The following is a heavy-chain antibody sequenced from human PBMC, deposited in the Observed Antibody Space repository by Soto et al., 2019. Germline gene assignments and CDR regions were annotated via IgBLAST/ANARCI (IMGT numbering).Heavy chain of an antibody. CDR3: ARARYGDYAP. CDR1: GGSFSGYY. CDR2: INHSGST. D-gene: IGHD4-17*01. J-gene: IGHJ4*02. Sequence: QVQLQQWGAGLLKPSETLSLTCAVYGGSFSGYYWSWIRQPPGKGLEWIGEINHSGSTNYNPSLKSRVTLSVDTSKNQFSLKLSSVSAADTAVYYCARARYGDYAPWGQGTLVTVSS. V-gene: IGHV4-34*01.